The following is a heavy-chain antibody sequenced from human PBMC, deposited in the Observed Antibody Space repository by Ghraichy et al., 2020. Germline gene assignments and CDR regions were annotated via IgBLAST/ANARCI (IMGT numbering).Heavy chain of an antibody. V-gene: IGHV4-34*01. CDR2: INHSGST. D-gene: IGHD2-2*01. J-gene: IGHJ4*02. CDR3: ARGGGQGLRKCSTSCYNFDY. CDR1: GGSFSGYY. Sequence: SETLSLTCAVYGGSFSGYYWSWIRQPPGKGLEWIGEINHSGSTNYNPSLKSRVTISVDTSKNQYSLKLSSVTAADTAVYYCARGGGQGLRKCSTSCYNFDYWGQGTLVTVSS.